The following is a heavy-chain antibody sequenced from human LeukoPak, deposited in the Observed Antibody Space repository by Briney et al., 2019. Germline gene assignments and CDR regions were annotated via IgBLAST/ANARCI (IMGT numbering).Heavy chain of an antibody. Sequence: SETLSLTCAVYGGSFSGYYWSWIRQPPGKGLEWIGEINHSGSTNYNPSLKSRVTISVDTSKNQFSLKLSSVTAADTAVYYCARAPVATPSEFDYWGQGTLVTVSS. CDR3: ARAPVATPSEFDY. V-gene: IGHV4-34*01. CDR1: GGSFSGYY. D-gene: IGHD5-12*01. J-gene: IGHJ4*02. CDR2: INHSGST.